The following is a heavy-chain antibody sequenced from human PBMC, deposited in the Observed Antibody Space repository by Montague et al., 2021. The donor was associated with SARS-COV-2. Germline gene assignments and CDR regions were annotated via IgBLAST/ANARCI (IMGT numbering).Heavy chain of an antibody. CDR1: GGSFSGYY. CDR2: INHSGST. Sequence: SETLSLTCAVYGGSFSGYYWSWIRQPSGKGLEWIGEINHSGSTNHNPSLKSRVTISVDTSKNQFSLKLSSVTAADTAVYYCARVRAVPAARRISSLGRSYYGMDVWGQGTTVTVSS. CDR3: ARVRAVPAARRISSLGRSYYGMDV. J-gene: IGHJ6*02. D-gene: IGHD2-2*01. V-gene: IGHV4-34*01.